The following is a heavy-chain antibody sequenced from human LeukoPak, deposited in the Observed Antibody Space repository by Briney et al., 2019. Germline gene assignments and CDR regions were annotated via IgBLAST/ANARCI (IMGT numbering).Heavy chain of an antibody. D-gene: IGHD2-21*01. CDR2: IRSKTDGGTT. J-gene: IGHJ5*02. CDR3: TTLFRLDP. V-gene: IGHV3-15*01. Sequence: GGSLRLSCEASGVTLSNAWISWVRQAPGKGLEWVGLIRSKTDGGTTGYAAPVQGRFIISRDDSKNTLYLQMNSLKTEDTGVYYCTTLFRLDPWGQGTLVTASS. CDR1: GVTLSNAW.